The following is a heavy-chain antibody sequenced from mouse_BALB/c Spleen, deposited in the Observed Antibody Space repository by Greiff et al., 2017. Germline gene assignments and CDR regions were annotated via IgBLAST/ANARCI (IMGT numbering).Heavy chain of an antibody. CDR3: ARSRGSFYGYDGPSAY. CDR1: GYTFTDYY. J-gene: IGHJ3*01. Sequence: VMLVESGAELARPGASVKLSCKASGYTFTDYYINWVKQRTGQGLEWIGEIYPGSGNTYYNEKFKGKATLTADKSSSTAYMQLSSLTSEDSAVYFCARSRGSFYGYDGPSAYGGQGTLGTVSA. V-gene: IGHV1-77*01. CDR2: IYPGSGNT. D-gene: IGHD2-2*01.